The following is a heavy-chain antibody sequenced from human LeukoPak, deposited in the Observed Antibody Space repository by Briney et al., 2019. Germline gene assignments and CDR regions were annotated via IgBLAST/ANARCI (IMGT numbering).Heavy chain of an antibody. CDR3: ARDQAYGDSYYFDY. J-gene: IGHJ4*02. D-gene: IGHD4-17*01. CDR2: IYTSGST. V-gene: IGHV4-4*07. CDR1: GGSISSYY. Sequence: SETLSLTCTVSGGSISSYYWSWIRQPAGKGLEWIGRIYTSGSTNYNPSLKSRVTMSVDTSKNQFSLKLSSVTAADTAVYYCARDQAYGDSYYFDYWGQGTLVTVSS.